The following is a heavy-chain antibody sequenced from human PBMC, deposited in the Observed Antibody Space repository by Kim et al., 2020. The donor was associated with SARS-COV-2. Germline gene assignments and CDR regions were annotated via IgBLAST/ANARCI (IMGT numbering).Heavy chain of an antibody. Sequence: GGSLRLSCAASGFTFSSYGMHWVRQAPGKGLEWVALISYDGSNKYYADSVKGRFTISRDSSKNTLYLQMNSLRAEDAAVYYCANLREGWLPGDYWGQGTLVTVSS. V-gene: IGHV3-30*18. CDR2: ISYDGSNK. D-gene: IGHD5-12*01. CDR3: ANLREGWLPGDY. J-gene: IGHJ4*02. CDR1: GFTFSSYG.